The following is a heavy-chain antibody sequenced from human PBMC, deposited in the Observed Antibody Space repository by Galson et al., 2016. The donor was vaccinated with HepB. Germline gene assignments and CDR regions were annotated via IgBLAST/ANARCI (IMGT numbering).Heavy chain of an antibody. J-gene: IGHJ6*02. Sequence: TLSLTCTVSGDSIRRNDYYWTWIRQHPVKGLEWIATIYHFGSTYYNPSLQSRVTISVDTFKNQFYLRLTSLTAADTAVYFCARDEGYYGMDVWGQGTTVIVSS. CDR1: GDSIRRNDYY. V-gene: IGHV4-31*03. CDR3: ARDEGYYGMDV. CDR2: IYHFGST.